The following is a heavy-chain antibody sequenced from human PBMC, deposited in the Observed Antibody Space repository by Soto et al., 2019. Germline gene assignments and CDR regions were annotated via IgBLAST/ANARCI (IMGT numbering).Heavy chain of an antibody. V-gene: IGHV3-23*01. CDR1: GFTLINYA. D-gene: IGHD3-10*01. CDR3: AKVKGSAWYVDY. Sequence: GGSLRLSCAASGFTLINYAMNWIRQAPGKGLEWVSAIRGRDGGTYYADSVKGRFTISRDNSKNTLYLQMNSLRAEDTAVFYCAKVKGSAWYVDYWGQGTLVTVS. CDR2: IRGRDGGT. J-gene: IGHJ4*02.